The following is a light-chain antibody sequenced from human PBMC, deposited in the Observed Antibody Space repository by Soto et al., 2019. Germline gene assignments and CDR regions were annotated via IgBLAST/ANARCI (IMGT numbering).Light chain of an antibody. Sequence: EIVLTQSPGTLSLSPGERATLSCRASQSVSSSYLAWYQQKPGQAPRLLIYGASTRATGIPARFSGSGSGTDFTLTISSLQSEDFATYYCQQTYRTPRTFGHGTKVDIK. CDR1: QSVSSSY. J-gene: IGKJ1*01. CDR2: GAS. V-gene: IGKV3-20*01. CDR3: QQTYRTPRT.